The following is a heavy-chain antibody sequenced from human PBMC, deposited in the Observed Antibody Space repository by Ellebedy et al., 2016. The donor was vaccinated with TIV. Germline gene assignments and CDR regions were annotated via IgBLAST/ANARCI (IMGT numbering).Heavy chain of an antibody. Sequence: GESLKISXAASGFTVSSNYMSWVRQAPGKGLEWVSAISGSGGSTYYPGSVKGRFTISRENAKNSLYLQMNSLRAGDTAVYYCARDLGSAFDIWGQGTMVTVSS. CDR1: GFTVSSNY. D-gene: IGHD7-27*01. J-gene: IGHJ3*02. CDR2: ISGSGGST. V-gene: IGHV3-13*01. CDR3: ARDLGSAFDI.